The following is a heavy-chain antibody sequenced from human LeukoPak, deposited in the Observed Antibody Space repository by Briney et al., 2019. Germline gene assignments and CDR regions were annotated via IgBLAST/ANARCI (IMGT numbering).Heavy chain of an antibody. CDR3: VRVEVTNDAFDI. D-gene: IGHD2-21*02. CDR2: INPNSGGT. V-gene: IGHV1-2*02. Sequence: ASVKVSCKASGYTFTGYYMHWVRQAPGQGLEWMGWINPNSGGTNYAQKFQGRVTMTRDTSISTAYMELSRLRSDDTAVYYCVRVEVTNDAFDIWGQGTMVTVSS. CDR1: GYTFTGYY. J-gene: IGHJ3*02.